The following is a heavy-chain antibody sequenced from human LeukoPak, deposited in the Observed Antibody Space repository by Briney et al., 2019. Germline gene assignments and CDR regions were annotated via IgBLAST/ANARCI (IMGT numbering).Heavy chain of an antibody. CDR2: IIPIFGTA. D-gene: IGHD3-3*01. Sequence: ASVKVSCKASGGTFSSYAISWVRQAPGQGLEWMGGIIPIFGTANYAQKFQGRVTITADESTSTAYMELSSLRSEDTAVYYCARGHTVLRFLEWLLKPLDYWGQGTLVTVSS. CDR1: GGTFSSYA. CDR3: ARGHTVLRFLEWLLKPLDY. V-gene: IGHV1-69*13. J-gene: IGHJ4*02.